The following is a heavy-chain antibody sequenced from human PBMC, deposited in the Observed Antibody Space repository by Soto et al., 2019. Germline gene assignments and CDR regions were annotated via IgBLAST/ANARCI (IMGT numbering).Heavy chain of an antibody. J-gene: IGHJ4*02. Sequence: SETLSLTCTVSGGSVSSGSYYWSWIRQPPGKGLEWIGYIYYSGSTNYNPSLKSRVTISVDASKNQFSLKLSSVTAADTAVYYCARGRGLGYWGQGTLVTVSS. D-gene: IGHD3-16*01. CDR2: IYYSGST. CDR1: GGSVSSGSYY. V-gene: IGHV4-61*01. CDR3: ARGRGLGY.